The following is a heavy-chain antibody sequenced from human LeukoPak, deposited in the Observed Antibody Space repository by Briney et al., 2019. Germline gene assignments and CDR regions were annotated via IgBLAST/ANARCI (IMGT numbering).Heavy chain of an antibody. Sequence: PGRSLRLSCAASGFTFDDYAMHWVRQAPGKGLEWVSGISWNSGSIGYADSVKGRFTISRDNAKNSLYLQMNSLRAEDTALYYCAKDITPMEPYGDYGSPHVHRGAFDIWGQGTMVTVSS. CDR3: AKDITPMEPYGDYGSPHVHRGAFDI. CDR2: ISWNSGSI. V-gene: IGHV3-9*01. J-gene: IGHJ3*02. D-gene: IGHD4-17*01. CDR1: GFTFDDYA.